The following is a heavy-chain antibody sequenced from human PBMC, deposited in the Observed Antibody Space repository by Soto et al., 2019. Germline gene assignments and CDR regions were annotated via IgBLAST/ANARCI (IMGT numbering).Heavy chain of an antibody. CDR2: ISSSGSTI. V-gene: IGHV3-48*03. CDR1: GFTFSSYE. D-gene: IGHD4-17*01. J-gene: IGHJ6*02. Sequence: PGGSLRLSCAASGFTFSSYEMNWVRQAPGKGLEWVSYISSSGSTIYYADSVKGRFTISRDNAKNSLYLQMNSLRAEDTAVYYCARDNTVTTSYYYYGMDVWGQGTTVTVSS. CDR3: ARDNTVTTSYYYYGMDV.